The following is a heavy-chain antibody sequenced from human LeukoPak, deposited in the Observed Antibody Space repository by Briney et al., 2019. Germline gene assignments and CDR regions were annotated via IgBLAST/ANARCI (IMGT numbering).Heavy chain of an antibody. J-gene: IGHJ4*02. D-gene: IGHD1-26*01. CDR1: GYTFTSYD. V-gene: IGHV1-8*01. Sequence: ASVKVSCKASGYTFTSYDINWVRQATGQGLEWMGWMNTNSGNTDYAQKFQGRVTMTRNTSITTASMEPSSLRSEDTAVYYCARSLYSSFDYWGQGTLVTVSS. CDR2: MNTNSGNT. CDR3: ARSLYSSFDY.